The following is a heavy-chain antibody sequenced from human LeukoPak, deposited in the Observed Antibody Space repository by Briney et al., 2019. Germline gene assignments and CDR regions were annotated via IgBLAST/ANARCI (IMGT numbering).Heavy chain of an antibody. V-gene: IGHV4-59*01. CDR3: ARVAYSSSSRWFDP. J-gene: IGHJ5*02. Sequence: SETLSLTCTVSGGSISSYYWSWIRQPPGKGLEWIGYIYYSGSTNYTPSLKSRVTISVDTSKNQFSLRLSSVTAADTAVYYCARVAYSSSSRWFDPWGQGTLGTVSS. D-gene: IGHD6-6*01. CDR1: GGSISSYY. CDR2: IYYSGST.